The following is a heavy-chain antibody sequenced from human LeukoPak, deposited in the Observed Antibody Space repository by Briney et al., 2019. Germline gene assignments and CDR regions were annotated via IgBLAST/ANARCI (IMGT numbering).Heavy chain of an antibody. CDR3: ARDNREYAFDI. Sequence: GGSLRLSCAAPGFTVSSNSMTWVRQAPGKGLEGVSIIYSGGSTYYADSMKGRFTNSRDNSKNTLYLQMNSLRAEDTAVYYSARDNREYAFDIWGHGTMVTVSS. V-gene: IGHV3-66*01. CDR1: GFTVSSNS. J-gene: IGHJ3*02. CDR2: IYSGGST.